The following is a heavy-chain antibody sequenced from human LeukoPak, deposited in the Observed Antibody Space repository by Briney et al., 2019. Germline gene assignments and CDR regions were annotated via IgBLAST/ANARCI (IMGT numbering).Heavy chain of an antibody. CDR3: ARVGIAAAGRRYAGAFDI. CDR2: IDPDGSTT. CDR1: GFTLSSYW. D-gene: IGHD6-13*01. V-gene: IGHV3-74*01. Sequence: PGGSLRLSCAASGFTLSSYWMHWVRQAPGEGLVWVSRIDPDGSTTNYADSVKGRFTISRDNAKNSLYLQMNSLRAEDTAVYYCARVGIAAAGRRYAGAFDIWGQGTMVTVSS. J-gene: IGHJ3*02.